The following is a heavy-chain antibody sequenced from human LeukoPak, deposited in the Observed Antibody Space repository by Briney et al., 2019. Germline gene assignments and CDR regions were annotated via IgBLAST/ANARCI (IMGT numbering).Heavy chain of an antibody. V-gene: IGHV1-24*01. J-gene: IGHJ4*02. CDR3: ATGNPYSGSYDY. D-gene: IGHD1-26*01. Sequence: ASVTVSFKVSGYTLTELSMHWVRQAPGKGLEWMGGFDPEDGETIYAQKFQGRVTMTEDTSTDTAYMELSSLRSEDTAVYYCATGNPYSGSYDYWGQGTLVTVSS. CDR1: GYTLTELS. CDR2: FDPEDGET.